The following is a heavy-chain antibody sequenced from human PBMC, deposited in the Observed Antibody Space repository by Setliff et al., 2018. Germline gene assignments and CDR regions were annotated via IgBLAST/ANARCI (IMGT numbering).Heavy chain of an antibody. CDR1: GFTFSSYA. CDR3: AKELEATTYYYYYYGMDV. V-gene: IGHV3-64*04. J-gene: IGHJ6*02. Sequence: PGGSVRLSCSASGFTFSSYAMHWVRQAPGKGLEYVSAISSNGGNTYYADSVKGRFTISRDNSKNTLYLQMNSLRAEDTAVYYCAKELEATTYYYYYYGMDVWGQGTTVTVSS. CDR2: ISSNGGNT. D-gene: IGHD1-26*01.